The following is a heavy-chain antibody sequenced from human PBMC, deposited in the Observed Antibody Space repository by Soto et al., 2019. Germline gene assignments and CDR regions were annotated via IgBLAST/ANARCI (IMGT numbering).Heavy chain of an antibody. CDR3: ARREIQGPIDY. CDR2: IYYSGTT. CDR1: DYYIGSSSW. V-gene: IGHV4-28*02. D-gene: IGHD1-26*01. J-gene: IGHJ4*02. Sequence: SQTHSLTCAVSDYYIGSSSWWGWIRQPPGKGLEWIGYIYYSGTTYYNPSLKSRVTMSVDTSKNQFSLKLTSVTAVDTAVYYCARREIQGPIDYWGQGTLVTVSS.